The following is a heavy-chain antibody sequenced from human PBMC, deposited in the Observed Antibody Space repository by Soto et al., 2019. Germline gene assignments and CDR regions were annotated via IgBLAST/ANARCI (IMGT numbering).Heavy chain of an antibody. J-gene: IGHJ6*02. Sequence: SLRLSCAASGFTFSSYSMNWVRQAPGKGLEWVSSISSSSSYIYYADSVKGRFTISRDNAKNSLYLQMNSLRAEDTAVYYCARAGEGSYCSGGSCYSDRYYYGMDVWGQGTTVTVSS. CDR3: ARAGEGSYCSGGSCYSDRYYYGMDV. V-gene: IGHV3-21*01. CDR1: GFTFSSYS. D-gene: IGHD2-15*01. CDR2: ISSSSSYI.